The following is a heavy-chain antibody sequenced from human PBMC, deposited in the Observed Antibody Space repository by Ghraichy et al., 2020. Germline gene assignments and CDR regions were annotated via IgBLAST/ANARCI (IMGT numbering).Heavy chain of an antibody. CDR1: GGSLSGYY. CDR2: IHYSGIT. CDR3: ARVRAMTPTHNFSHSLDV. V-gene: IGHV4-59*01. J-gene: IGHJ6*02. Sequence: SETLSLTCAVSGGSLSGYYWSWIRQPPGKGLEWIGYIHYSGITKYNPSLESRVTLSVDMSKNQFSLGLSSVTAADTARYYCARVRAMTPTHNFSHSLDVWGLGTTVTVSS. D-gene: IGHD1-1*01.